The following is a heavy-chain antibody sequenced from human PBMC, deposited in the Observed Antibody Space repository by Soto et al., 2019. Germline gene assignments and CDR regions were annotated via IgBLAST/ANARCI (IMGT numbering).Heavy chain of an antibody. CDR1: GLSFSDVW. CDR3: TTDCSGTKCYGWAAFDI. CDR2: IKTKNEGGTT. V-gene: IGHV3-15*07. D-gene: IGHD2-2*01. J-gene: IGHJ3*02. Sequence: EVQLVESGGGLVKPGGSLRLACAVSGLSFSDVWMNWVRQAPGKGLEWVGRIKTKNEGGTTDYGAPVKGRFTISRDDSKNTVYLQMDSLKTEDTAVYFCTTDCSGTKCYGWAAFDIWGQGTTVTVSP.